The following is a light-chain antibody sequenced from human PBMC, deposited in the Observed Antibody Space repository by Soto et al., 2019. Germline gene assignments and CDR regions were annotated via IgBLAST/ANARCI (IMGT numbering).Light chain of an antibody. Sequence: QSVLTQPPSVSGVPGQRVTISCTGSSSNIGAGYDVHWYQQLPGTAPKLLIYGNSNRPSGVPDRFSGSKSGTSASLAITGLQAEDDADYYCQSYDSSLSGSYVFGNGTKVTVL. J-gene: IGLJ1*01. CDR2: GNS. V-gene: IGLV1-40*01. CDR1: SSNIGAGYD. CDR3: QSYDSSLSGSYV.